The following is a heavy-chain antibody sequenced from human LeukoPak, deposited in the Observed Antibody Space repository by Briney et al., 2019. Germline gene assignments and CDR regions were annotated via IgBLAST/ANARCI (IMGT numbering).Heavy chain of an antibody. D-gene: IGHD3-10*01. V-gene: IGHV1-2*02. Sequence: ASVKVSCKASGYTFTGYYMHWVRQAPGQGLEWMGWINPNSGGTNYAQKFQGRVTMTRDTSISTAYMELRSLRSDDTAVYYCARDIRFGEFERTMDPWGQGTLVTVSS. J-gene: IGHJ5*02. CDR2: INPNSGGT. CDR3: ARDIRFGEFERTMDP. CDR1: GYTFTGYY.